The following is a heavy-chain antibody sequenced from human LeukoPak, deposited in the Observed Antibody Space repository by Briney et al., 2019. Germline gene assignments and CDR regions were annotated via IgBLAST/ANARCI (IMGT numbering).Heavy chain of an antibody. Sequence: SEALSLTCTVSGGSISSSSYYWGWIRQPAGKGLEWIGSIYYSGSTYYNPSLKSRVTISVDTSKNQFSLKLSSVTAADTAVYYCARVGSSSSLFDYWGQGTLVTVSS. D-gene: IGHD6-6*01. CDR1: GGSISSSSYY. CDR3: ARVGSSSSLFDY. V-gene: IGHV4-39*07. J-gene: IGHJ4*02. CDR2: IYYSGST.